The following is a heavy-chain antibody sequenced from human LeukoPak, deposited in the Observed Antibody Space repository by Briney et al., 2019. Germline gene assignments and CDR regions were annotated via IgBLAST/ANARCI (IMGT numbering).Heavy chain of an antibody. D-gene: IGHD2-15*01. V-gene: IGHV6-1*01. CDR1: GDSVSSKSAT. CDR3: ARDLQPFSRDSCYDY. Sequence: SQTLSLTCAISGDSVSSKSATWNWIRQSPSRGLEWLGRTYYRSKWNNDYAVSVKSRITINPDTSKNQFSLQLNSVTPEDTAVYYCARDLQPFSRDSCYDYWGQGTLVTVSS. CDR2: TYYRSKWNN. J-gene: IGHJ4*02.